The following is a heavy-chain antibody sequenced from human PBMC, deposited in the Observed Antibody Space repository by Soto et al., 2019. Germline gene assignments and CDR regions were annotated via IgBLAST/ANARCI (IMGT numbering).Heavy chain of an antibody. D-gene: IGHD3-3*01. V-gene: IGHV5-51*01. J-gene: IGHJ4*02. CDR3: ARGGVSTRTFDY. CDR2: IYPSDSDT. Sequence: GASLKISCKGSGYNFAGYWIAWVRQMPGKGLELMGIIYPSDSDTRYRPSFQGQVTISADKSISSAYLQWSSLRASDTAMYYCARGGVSTRTFDYWGQGTPVTVSS. CDR1: GYNFAGYW.